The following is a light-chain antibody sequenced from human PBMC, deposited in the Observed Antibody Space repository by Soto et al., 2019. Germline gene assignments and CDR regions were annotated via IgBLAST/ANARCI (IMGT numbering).Light chain of an antibody. CDR2: GAS. CDR1: QSVSTSY. CDR3: QQYVRSPRT. V-gene: IGKV3-20*01. Sequence: EIVLTPSPGTLSLSPGERATLSCRASQSVSTSYLAWYQQKPGQAPWLLIYGASNRAGGVPDRFSGSVSGTDFTLTISRLEPEDVAVYYCQQYVRSPRTFGQGTKVDIK. J-gene: IGKJ1*01.